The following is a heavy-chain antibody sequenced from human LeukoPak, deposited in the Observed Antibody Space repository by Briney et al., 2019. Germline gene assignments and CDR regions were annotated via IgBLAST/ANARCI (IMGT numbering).Heavy chain of an antibody. CDR1: AFTFSSPW. CDR2: VSPDGTNT. Sequence: GGSLRLSCAASAFTFSSPWMHWVRQAPGKGLEWVSRVSPDGTNTNYADSVRGRFTISRDNANNTLYLQMNSLRAEDTAVYHCERDYVGGRRALDIWGQGTGVTVSS. D-gene: IGHD4-23*01. V-gene: IGHV3-74*01. CDR3: ERDYVGGRRALDI. J-gene: IGHJ3*02.